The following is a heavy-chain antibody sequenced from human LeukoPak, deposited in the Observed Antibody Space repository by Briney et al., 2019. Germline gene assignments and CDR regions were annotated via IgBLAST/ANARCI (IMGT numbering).Heavy chain of an antibody. CDR2: ISYDGSNK. V-gene: IGHV3-30*04. CDR1: GFTFSSYA. CDR3: ARVDRKWLSPGAFDI. Sequence: GGSLRLSCAASGFTFSSYAMHWVRQAPGKGLEWVAVISYDGSNKYYADSVKGRFTISRDNSKNTLYLQMNSLRAEDTAVYYCARVDRKWLSPGAFDIWGHGTMVTVSS. J-gene: IGHJ3*02. D-gene: IGHD3-22*01.